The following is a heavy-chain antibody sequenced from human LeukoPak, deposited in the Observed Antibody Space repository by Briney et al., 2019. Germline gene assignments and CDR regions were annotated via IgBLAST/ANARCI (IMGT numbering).Heavy chain of an antibody. Sequence: GRSLRLSCAASGFTFSDYYMSWIRQAAGNGLEWVSYISSSGSAIYYADSVKGRFTIPRHNAKNSMYLQMNSQRAEDTAVYYCARDRALTHTDYWGQGNLVTVSS. J-gene: IGHJ4*02. V-gene: IGHV3-11*04. D-gene: IGHD3-9*01. CDR1: GFTFSDYY. CDR3: ARDRALTHTDY. CDR2: ISSSGSAI.